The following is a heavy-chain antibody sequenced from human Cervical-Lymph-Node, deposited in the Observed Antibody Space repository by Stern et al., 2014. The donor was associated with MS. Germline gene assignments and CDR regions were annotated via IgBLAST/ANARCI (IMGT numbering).Heavy chain of an antibody. V-gene: IGHV3-9*01. D-gene: IGHD3-22*01. CDR1: GFTFDDYA. Sequence: VQLVQSGGGLVQPGRSLRLSCAASGFTFDDYAMHWVRPAPGKGLECVSGISWNSGSIGYADSVKGRFTISRDNAKNSLYLQMNSLRAEDTALYYCAKDPYDSSGPHWFDPWGQGTLVTVSS. CDR3: AKDPYDSSGPHWFDP. J-gene: IGHJ5*02. CDR2: ISWNSGSI.